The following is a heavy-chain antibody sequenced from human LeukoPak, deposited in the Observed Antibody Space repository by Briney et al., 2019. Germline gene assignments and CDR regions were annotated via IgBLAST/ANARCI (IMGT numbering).Heavy chain of an antibody. V-gene: IGHV1-46*01. CDR2: INPSGGST. CDR3: ARSDHNSWNAFDI. CDR1: GYTLTELS. D-gene: IGHD1-26*01. J-gene: IGHJ3*02. Sequence: ASVKVSCKVSGYTLTELSMHWVRQAPGKGLEWMGLINPSGGSTNYAQKFQGRVTMTRDTSTSTVYMELSSLTSEDTAVYYCARSDHNSWNAFDIWGQGTMVTVSS.